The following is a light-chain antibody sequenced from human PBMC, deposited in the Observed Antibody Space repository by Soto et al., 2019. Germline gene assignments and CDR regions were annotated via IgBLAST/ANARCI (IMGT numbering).Light chain of an antibody. Sequence: QSVLTQTPSVSGAPGQRVTISCTGRSSNIGAGYDVHWYQHLPGTAPKLLIYGTTNRPSGVPDRFSGSKSGISASLAITGLQAEDEADYYSHSYESSLSASVFGAGTKVTVL. J-gene: IGLJ1*01. CDR1: SSNIGAGYD. CDR2: GTT. V-gene: IGLV1-40*01. CDR3: HSYESSLSASV.